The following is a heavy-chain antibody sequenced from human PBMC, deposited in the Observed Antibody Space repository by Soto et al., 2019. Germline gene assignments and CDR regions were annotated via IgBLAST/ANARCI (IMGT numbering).Heavy chain of an antibody. CDR2: INPNGGST. D-gene: IGHD5-18*01. V-gene: IGHV1-46*01. J-gene: IGHJ3*02. Sequence: GASVKVSCKASGYTFTNYYINWVRQAPGQGFEWMGIINPNGGSTTYVQKLQGRVTMTTDTSTSTAYMELSSLRSEDTAVYYCARDPSDTDAFDIWGQGTMVTVSS. CDR3: ARDPSDTDAFDI. CDR1: GYTFTNYY.